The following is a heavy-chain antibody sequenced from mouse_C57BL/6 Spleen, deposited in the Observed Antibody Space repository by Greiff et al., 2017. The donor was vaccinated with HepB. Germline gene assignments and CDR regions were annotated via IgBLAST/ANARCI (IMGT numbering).Heavy chain of an antibody. J-gene: IGHJ2*01. V-gene: IGHV1-26*01. Sequence: VQLQQSGPELVKPGASVKISCKASGYTFTDYYMNWVKQSHGKSLEWIGDINPNNGGTSYNQKFKGKATLTVDKSSSTAYMELRSLTSEDSAVYSCARTYYSNSYYFDYWGQGTTLTVSS. CDR3: ARTYYSNSYYFDY. CDR1: GYTFTDYY. D-gene: IGHD2-5*01. CDR2: INPNNGGT.